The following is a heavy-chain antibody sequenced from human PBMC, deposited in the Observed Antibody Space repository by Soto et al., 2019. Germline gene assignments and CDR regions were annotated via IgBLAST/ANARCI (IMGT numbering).Heavy chain of an antibody. V-gene: IGHV1-8*01. CDR3: ARYIHGQGGKG. CDR1: GDTFTTFD. D-gene: IGHD4-17*01. Sequence: QVQLVQSGAEVKKPGASVKVSCKPSGDTFTTFDLNWVRQAAGKGLEWLGWMRANSGDRGHAQKFRARVSLTRDTSMSTAYMELSSLRAEDTAVYYCARYIHGQGGKGWGQGTLVIVSS. CDR2: MRANSGDR. J-gene: IGHJ4*02.